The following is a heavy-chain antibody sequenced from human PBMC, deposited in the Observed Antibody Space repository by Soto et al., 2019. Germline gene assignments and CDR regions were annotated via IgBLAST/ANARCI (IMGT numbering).Heavy chain of an antibody. CDR1: GDSVSSNSAA. CDR3: ASSTMVRGVIKHNWFDP. CDR2: TYYRSKWYN. V-gene: IGHV6-1*01. D-gene: IGHD3-10*01. Sequence: PSQTLSLTCAISGDSVSSNSAAWNWIRQSPSRGLEWLGRTYYRSKWYNDYAVSVKSRITINPDTSKNQFSLQLNSVTPEDTAVYYCASSTMVRGVIKHNWFDPWGQGTLVTVSS. J-gene: IGHJ5*02.